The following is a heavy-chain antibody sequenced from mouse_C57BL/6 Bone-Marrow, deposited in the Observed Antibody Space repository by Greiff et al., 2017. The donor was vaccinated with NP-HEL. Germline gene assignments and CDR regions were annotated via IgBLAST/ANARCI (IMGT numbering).Heavy chain of an antibody. CDR1: GYSFTGYY. J-gene: IGHJ3*01. CDR3: ARRSSLAY. Sequence: EVQRVESGPELVKPGASVKISCKASGYSFTGYYMNWVKQSPEKSLEWIGEINPSTGGTTYNQKFKAKATLTVDKSSSTAYMQLKSLTSEDSAVYYCARRSSLAYWGQGTLVTVSA. V-gene: IGHV1-42*01. D-gene: IGHD1-1*01. CDR2: INPSTGGT.